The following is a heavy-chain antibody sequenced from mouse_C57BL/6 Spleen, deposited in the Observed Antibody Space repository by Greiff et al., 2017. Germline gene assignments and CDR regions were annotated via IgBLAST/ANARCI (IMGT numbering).Heavy chain of an antibody. CDR3: AKLYYGSSYYFDY. V-gene: IGHV3-6*01. Sequence: VQLQQSGPGLVKPSQSLSLTCSVTGYSITSGYYWNWIRQFPGNKLEWMGYISYDGSNNYNPSLKNRISITRDTSKNQFFLKLNSVTTEDTATYYCAKLYYGSSYYFDYWGQGTTLTVSS. J-gene: IGHJ2*01. D-gene: IGHD1-1*01. CDR2: ISYDGSN. CDR1: GYSITSGYY.